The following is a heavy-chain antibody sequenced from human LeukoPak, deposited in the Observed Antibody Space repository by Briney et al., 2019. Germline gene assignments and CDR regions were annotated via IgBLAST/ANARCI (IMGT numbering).Heavy chain of an antibody. D-gene: IGHD6-6*01. V-gene: IGHV3-74*01. J-gene: IGHJ4*02. Sequence: PGGSLRLSCAASGFTFSTYWMHWVRQAPGKGLVWVSRINIDGSSTLYADSVRGRFTISRDNAKNTLYLQMNSLRAEDTAMYYCARVGRDYSSSSPPDYWGQGTLVIVSS. CDR1: GFTFSTYW. CDR2: INIDGSST. CDR3: ARVGRDYSSSSPPDY.